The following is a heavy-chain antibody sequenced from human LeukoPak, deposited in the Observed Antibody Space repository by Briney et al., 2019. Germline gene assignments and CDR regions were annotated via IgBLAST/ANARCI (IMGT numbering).Heavy chain of an antibody. J-gene: IGHJ4*02. Sequence: GASVKVSCKASGYTFTSYGISWVRQAPGQGLEWMGWINPNSGGTNYAQKFQGRVTMTRNTSISTAYMELSSLRSEDTAVYYCARDYDKNDYWGQGTLVTVSS. V-gene: IGHV1-8*02. CDR3: ARDYDKNDY. D-gene: IGHD3-16*01. CDR1: GYTFTSYG. CDR2: INPNSGGT.